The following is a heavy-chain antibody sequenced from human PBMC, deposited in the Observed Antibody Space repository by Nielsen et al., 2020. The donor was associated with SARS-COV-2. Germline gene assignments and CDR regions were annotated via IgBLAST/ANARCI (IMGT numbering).Heavy chain of an antibody. CDR1: GFTFSSYA. Sequence: GESLKISCAASGFTFSSYAMSWVRQAPGKGLEWVSAISGSGGSTYYADSVKGRFTISRDNSKNTLYLQMNSLRAEDTAVYYCAKVTVTRGDYYGMDVWGQGTTVTVSS. J-gene: IGHJ6*02. D-gene: IGHD4-17*01. V-gene: IGHV3-23*01. CDR3: AKVTVTRGDYYGMDV. CDR2: ISGSGGST.